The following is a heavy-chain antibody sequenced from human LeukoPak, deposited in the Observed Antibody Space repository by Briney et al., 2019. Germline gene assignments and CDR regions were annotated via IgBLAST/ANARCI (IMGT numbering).Heavy chain of an antibody. V-gene: IGHV3-30*18. D-gene: IGHD3-10*01. CDR1: GFTFSSYG. Sequence: GGSLRLSCAASGFTFSSYGMHWVRQAPGKGLEWVAVISYDGSNKYYADSVKGRFTISRDNSKNTLYLQMNSLRAEDTAMYYCAKDRSGSGGLDFDYWGQGTLVTVSS. J-gene: IGHJ4*02. CDR2: ISYDGSNK. CDR3: AKDRSGSGGLDFDY.